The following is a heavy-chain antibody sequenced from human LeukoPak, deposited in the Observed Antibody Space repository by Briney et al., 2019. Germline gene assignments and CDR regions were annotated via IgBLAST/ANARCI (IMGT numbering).Heavy chain of an antibody. Sequence: ASETLSLTCTVSGGSISSGGYYWSWIRQHPGKGLEWIGYIYYSGSTYYNPSLKSRVTISVDTSKNQFSLKLSSVTAADTAVYYCARVPIAVASYYYMDVWGKGTTVTVSS. V-gene: IGHV4-31*03. D-gene: IGHD6-19*01. CDR3: ARVPIAVASYYYMDV. J-gene: IGHJ6*03. CDR2: IYYSGST. CDR1: GGSISSGGYY.